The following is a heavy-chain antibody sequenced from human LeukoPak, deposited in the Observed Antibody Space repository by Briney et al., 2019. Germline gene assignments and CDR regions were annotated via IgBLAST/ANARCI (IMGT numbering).Heavy chain of an antibody. J-gene: IGHJ4*02. CDR2: ISSNGDST. V-gene: IGHV3-64*01. D-gene: IGHD2-2*02. CDR1: GFTFSSYA. Sequence: PGGSLRLSCAASGFTFSSYAMHWVRQAPGKGLEYVSAISSNGDSTYYANSVKGRFTISRDNSKNTLYLQMGSLRAEDMAVYYCARQSYCSSTSCYTKAPDYWGQGTLVTVSS. CDR3: ARQSYCSSTSCYTKAPDY.